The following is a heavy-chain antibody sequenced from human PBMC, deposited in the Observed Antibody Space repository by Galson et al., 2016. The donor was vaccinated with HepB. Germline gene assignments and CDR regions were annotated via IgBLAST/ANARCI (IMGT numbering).Heavy chain of an antibody. CDR3: VRDGWGSSHFEY. V-gene: IGHV4-59*01. Sequence: ETLSLTCTVSSGSMISGYYWSWIRQPPGKRLEWIGFISYTGNTNYNPSLESRGTISVDTSKNQLSLRLISLTAADTAVYFCVRDGWGSSHFEYWGQGTLVTVSS. CDR2: ISYTGNT. CDR1: SGSMISGYY. J-gene: IGHJ4*02. D-gene: IGHD3-10*01.